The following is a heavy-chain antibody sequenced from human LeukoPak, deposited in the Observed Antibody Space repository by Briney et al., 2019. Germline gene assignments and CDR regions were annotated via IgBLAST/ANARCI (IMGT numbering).Heavy chain of an antibody. CDR3: ARDQGLTAPPPYGLDV. CDR2: IIPVLNIT. CDR1: GGTFSSSA. V-gene: IGHV1-69*04. Sequence: ASVKVSFKTSGGTFSSSAITWVRQAPGQGLEWMGRIIPVLNITTYAQKFQGSVTITADTSTSSVYMELSSLRSEETAVYYCARDQGLTAPPPYGLDVWGQGTTVIVSS. J-gene: IGHJ6*02. D-gene: IGHD5-18*01.